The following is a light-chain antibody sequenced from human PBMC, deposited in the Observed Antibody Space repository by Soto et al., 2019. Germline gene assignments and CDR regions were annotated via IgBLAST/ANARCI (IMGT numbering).Light chain of an antibody. CDR2: DVS. Sequence: QSVLTQPASVSGSPGESITISCTGTSSDFDGYNYVSWYQQHPGKAPKLMVYDVSYRPSGVSNRFSGSKSGSTASLTISGLQAEDEADYYCGLYTTSSTVIFGGGTKLTVL. V-gene: IGLV2-14*01. CDR1: SSDFDGYNY. CDR3: GLYTTSSTVI. J-gene: IGLJ2*01.